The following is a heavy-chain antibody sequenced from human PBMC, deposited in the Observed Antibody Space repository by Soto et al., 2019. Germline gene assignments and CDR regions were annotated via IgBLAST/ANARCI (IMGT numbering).Heavy chain of an antibody. J-gene: IGHJ4*02. V-gene: IGHV3-7*03. CDR3: GRGGGSGWYPANS. D-gene: IGHD6-19*01. CDR1: GFTFSSYW. CDR2: IKQDGSEE. Sequence: LRLSCEASGFTFSSYWMTWVRQAPGKGLEWVANIKQDGSEEYYVDSVKGRFTISRDNAKISLYLQMNSLRAEDTAVYYCGRGGGSGWYPANSWGQGTLVTVSS.